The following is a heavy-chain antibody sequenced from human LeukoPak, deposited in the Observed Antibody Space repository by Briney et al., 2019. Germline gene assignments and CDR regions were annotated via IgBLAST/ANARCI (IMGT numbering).Heavy chain of an antibody. CDR3: ARVHDEGGYSYGSKYYFDY. CDR1: GFTFSSYW. J-gene: IGHJ4*02. CDR2: IKQDGSEK. V-gene: IGHV3-7*01. D-gene: IGHD5-18*01. Sequence: GGSLRLSCAGSGFTFSSYWMSWVRQAPGKGLEWVANIKQDGSEKYYVDSVKGRFTISRDNAKNSLYLQMNSLRAEDTAVYYCARVHDEGGYSYGSKYYFDYWGQGTLVTVSS.